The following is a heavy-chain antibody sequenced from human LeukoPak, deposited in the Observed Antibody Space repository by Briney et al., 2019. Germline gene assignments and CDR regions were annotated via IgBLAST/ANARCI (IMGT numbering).Heavy chain of an antibody. Sequence: GGSLRLSCAASGFALSSHWMTWVRQVPGRGPEWVANVNRDGSETYYLDSVKGRFTISKDNAKNSLYLQMNSLRAEDTAHYRCARNNGMDVWGQGTTVIVSS. CDR2: VNRDGSET. CDR3: ARNNGMDV. CDR1: GFALSSHW. V-gene: IGHV3-7*03. J-gene: IGHJ6*02.